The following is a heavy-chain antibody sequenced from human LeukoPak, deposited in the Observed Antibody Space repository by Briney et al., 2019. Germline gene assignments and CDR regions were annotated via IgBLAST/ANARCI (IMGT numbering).Heavy chain of an antibody. D-gene: IGHD3-9*01. CDR1: GGSFSGYY. Sequence: PSETLSLTCAVYGGSFSGYYWSWIRQPPGKGLEWIGEINHSGSTNYNPSLKSRVTISVDTSKNQFSLKLSSVTAADTAVYYCARGGPARYFDWLFTHTQFDYWGQGTLVTVSS. CDR2: INHSGST. V-gene: IGHV4-34*01. CDR3: ARGGPARYFDWLFTHTQFDY. J-gene: IGHJ4*02.